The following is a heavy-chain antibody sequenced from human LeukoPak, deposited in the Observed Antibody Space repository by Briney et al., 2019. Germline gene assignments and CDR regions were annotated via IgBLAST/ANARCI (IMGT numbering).Heavy chain of an antibody. V-gene: IGHV3-23*01. CDR2: IVGGGGIT. J-gene: IGHJ4*02. D-gene: IGHD3-22*01. CDR1: GFTFSSYA. Sequence: GGSLRLSCAASGFTFSSYAMTWVRQAPGKGLEWVSSIVGGGGITYYPDSVKGRFIISRDISKSTLYLQMISLSAEDTAVYYCAKGRHDSSVYYYDYWGQGTLVTVSS. CDR3: AKGRHDSSVYYYDY.